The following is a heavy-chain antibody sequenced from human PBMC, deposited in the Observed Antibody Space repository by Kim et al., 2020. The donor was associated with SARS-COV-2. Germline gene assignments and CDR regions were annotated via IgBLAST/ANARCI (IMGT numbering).Heavy chain of an antibody. D-gene: IGHD2-15*01. CDR1: GFTFSNAW. CDR3: TTDPAKGYCSGGSCYPRSY. Sequence: GGSLRLSCAASGFTFSNAWMSWVRQAPGKGLEWVGRIKSKTDGGTTDYAAPVKGRFTIARGDSKNTLYLQMNSLKTEDTAVYYCTTDPAKGYCSGGSCYPRSYWGQGTLVTVSS. V-gene: IGHV3-15*01. J-gene: IGHJ4*02. CDR2: IKSKTDGGTT.